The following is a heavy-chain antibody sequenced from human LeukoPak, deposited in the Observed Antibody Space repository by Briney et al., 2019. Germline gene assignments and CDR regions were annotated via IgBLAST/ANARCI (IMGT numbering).Heavy chain of an antibody. D-gene: IGHD3-22*01. CDR3: ARDILDSSGYSGAFDI. CDR2: IKQDGSEK. J-gene: IGHJ3*02. CDR1: GFTFSSHW. V-gene: IGHV3-7*01. Sequence: GGSLRLSCAASGFTFSSHWMSWVRQAPGKGLEWVANIKQDGSEKYYVDSVKGRFTISRDNAKNSMYLQMNSLRAEDTAVYYCARDILDSSGYSGAFDIWGQGTMVSVSS.